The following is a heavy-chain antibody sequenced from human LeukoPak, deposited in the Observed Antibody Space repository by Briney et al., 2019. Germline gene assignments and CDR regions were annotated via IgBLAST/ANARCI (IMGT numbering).Heavy chain of an antibody. V-gene: IGHV1-69*05. CDR3: ARAVEMATIQGAMAFDI. Sequence: GASVKVSCKASGGTFSSYAISWVRQAPGQGLEWMGRIIPIFGTANYAQTFQGRVTITTDESTSTAYMELSSLRSEDTAVCYCARAVEMATIQGAMAFDIWGQGTMVTVSS. CDR1: GGTFSSYA. J-gene: IGHJ3*02. CDR2: IIPIFGTA. D-gene: IGHD5-24*01.